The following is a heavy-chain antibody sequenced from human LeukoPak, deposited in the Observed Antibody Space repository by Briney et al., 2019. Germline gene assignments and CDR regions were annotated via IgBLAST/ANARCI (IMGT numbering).Heavy chain of an antibody. D-gene: IGHD3-16*01. J-gene: IGHJ6*02. CDR2: ISSRSSNI. Sequence: GGSLRLSCAASGFTFSSYSMNWVRQAPGKGLEWISYISSRSSNIYYADSVKGRFTISRDNAKNSLYLQMNSLRDKDTAVYYCARIPGGYYYGMDVWGQGTTVTVSS. V-gene: IGHV3-48*02. CDR3: ARIPGGYYYGMDV. CDR1: GFTFSSYS.